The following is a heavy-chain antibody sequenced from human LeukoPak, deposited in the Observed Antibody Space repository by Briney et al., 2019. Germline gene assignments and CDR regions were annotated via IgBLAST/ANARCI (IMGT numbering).Heavy chain of an antibody. V-gene: IGHV3-66*01. D-gene: IGHD1-26*01. CDR3: AAKGEGYTGIYVFAQ. CDR2: IYASGGT. J-gene: IGHJ4*02. CDR1: GFSVSINY. Sequence: GGSLRLSCAVSGFSVSINYMSWVRQAPGKGLEWVSVIYASGGTFYSDSVKGRFSISRDTSKNTLDLQMNGLRPDDTAVYYCAAKGEGYTGIYVFAQWGQGTLVTVSS.